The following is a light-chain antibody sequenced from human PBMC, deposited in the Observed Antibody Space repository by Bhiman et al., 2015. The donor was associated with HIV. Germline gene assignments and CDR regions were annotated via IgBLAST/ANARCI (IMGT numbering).Light chain of an antibody. CDR2: DVT. J-gene: IGLJ2*01. V-gene: IGLV2-11*01. CDR1: NSDVGGYNY. CDR3: SSYAGSNNYVV. Sequence: QSVLTQPRSVSGSPGQSVTISCTGTNSDVGGYNYVSWYQQHPGQAPKLMIYDVTKRPSGVPDRFSGSKSGNTASLTVSGLQAEDEADYYCSSYAGSNNYVVFGGGTQADRP.